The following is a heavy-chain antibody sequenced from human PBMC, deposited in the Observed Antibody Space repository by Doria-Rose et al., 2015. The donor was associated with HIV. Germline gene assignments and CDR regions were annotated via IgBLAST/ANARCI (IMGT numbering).Heavy chain of an antibody. CDR1: GDSISTYY. J-gene: IGHJ4*02. CDR3: ARGTFYDSSGYYPYFDY. CDR2: IYYSGST. Sequence: QVQLQESGPGLVKPSETPSLTCSVSGDSISTYYWNWIRQPPGKGLEWIRYIYYSGSTDYNPSLKSRVTISVDTSKNQFSLKLSSVTAADTAVYYCARGTFYDSSGYYPYFDYWGQGTLVTVSS. V-gene: IGHV4-59*01. D-gene: IGHD3-22*01.